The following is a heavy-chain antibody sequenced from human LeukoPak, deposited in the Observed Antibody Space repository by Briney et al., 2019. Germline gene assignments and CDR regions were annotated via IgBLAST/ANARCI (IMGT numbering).Heavy chain of an antibody. Sequence: KASETLSLTCTVSGGSISSSSYYWDWIRQPPGKGLEWIGTIYYSGTTYYNPSLKSRVTISVDTSRNQFSLKLSSVTATDTAVHYCARMIGDDAFDIWGQGTMVTVSS. CDR1: GGSISSSSYY. J-gene: IGHJ3*02. D-gene: IGHD3-22*01. V-gene: IGHV4-39*01. CDR3: ARMIGDDAFDI. CDR2: IYYSGTT.